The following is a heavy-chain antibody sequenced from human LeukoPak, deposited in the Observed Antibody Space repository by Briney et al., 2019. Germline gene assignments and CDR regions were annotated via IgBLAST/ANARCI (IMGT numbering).Heavy chain of an antibody. CDR3: ARVGIASAGLYYFDY. Sequence: GGSLRLSCAASGFTASSSYMSWVRQAPGKGLEWVSVIYGDGSPYYSDSVKGRFTISRANSKSTLYLHMNSLRVEDTAVYYCARVGIASAGLYYFDYWGQGTLVTVSS. V-gene: IGHV3-66*02. CDR1: GFTASSSY. CDR2: IYGDGSP. D-gene: IGHD6-13*01. J-gene: IGHJ4*02.